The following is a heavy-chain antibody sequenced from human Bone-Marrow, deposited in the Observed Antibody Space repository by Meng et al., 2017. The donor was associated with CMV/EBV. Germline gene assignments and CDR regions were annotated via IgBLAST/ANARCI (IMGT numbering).Heavy chain of an antibody. D-gene: IGHD3-3*01. CDR2: INPSGGST. CDR3: AIPTYDFWSGYSSFDY. V-gene: IGHV1-46*01. Sequence: ASVKVSCKASGYTFTSYYMHWVRQAPGQGLEWMGRINPSGGSTSYAQKFQGRVTMTRDTSTSTVYMELSSLRSEDTAVYYCAIPTYDFWSGYSSFDYWGQGTLVTVSS. J-gene: IGHJ4*02. CDR1: GYTFTSYY.